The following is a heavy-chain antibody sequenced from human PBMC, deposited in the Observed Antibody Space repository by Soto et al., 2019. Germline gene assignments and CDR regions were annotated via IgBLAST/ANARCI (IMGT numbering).Heavy chain of an antibody. V-gene: IGHV3-11*06. CDR1: GFNFSDYY. CDR3: ARGVGGSYFIAY. CDR2: ISTNSRYI. D-gene: IGHD3-10*01. J-gene: IGHJ4*02. Sequence: QVQLVESGGGLVKPGGSLRLSCAVSGFNFSDYYMTWIRQAPGKGLEWISYISTNSRYIKYADSIKGRFTISRDNAKSSLYLQMNSLRAEDTAIYYCARGVGGSYFIAYWGQGTLVTVSS.